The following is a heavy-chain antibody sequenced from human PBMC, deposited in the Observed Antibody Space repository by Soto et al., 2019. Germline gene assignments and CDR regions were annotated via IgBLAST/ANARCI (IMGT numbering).Heavy chain of an antibody. D-gene: IGHD6-13*01. CDR2: ISYDGSNK. Sequence: QVQLVESGGGVVQPGRSLRLSCAASGFTFSSYGMHWVRQAPGKGLEWVAVISYDGSNKYYADSVKGRFTISRDNSKNTLYLQMNSLRAEDTAVYYCAKENPETKYSSSWYLFDYWGQGTLVTVSS. CDR3: AKENPETKYSSSWYLFDY. CDR1: GFTFSSYG. J-gene: IGHJ4*02. V-gene: IGHV3-30*18.